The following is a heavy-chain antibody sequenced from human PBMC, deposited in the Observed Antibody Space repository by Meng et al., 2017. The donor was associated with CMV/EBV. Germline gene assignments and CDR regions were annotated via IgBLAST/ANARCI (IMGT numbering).Heavy chain of an antibody. CDR1: GGSFSGYY. Sequence: GSLRLSCAVYGGSFSGYYWSWVRQPPGKGLEWIGEIYHSGSTNYNPSLKSRVTISVDKSKNQFSLKLSSVTAADTAVYYCARPPSGYCSSTSCPSAWGQGTLVTVSS. D-gene: IGHD2-2*01. V-gene: IGHV4-34*01. J-gene: IGHJ5*02. CDR3: ARPPSGYCSSTSCPSA. CDR2: IYHSGST.